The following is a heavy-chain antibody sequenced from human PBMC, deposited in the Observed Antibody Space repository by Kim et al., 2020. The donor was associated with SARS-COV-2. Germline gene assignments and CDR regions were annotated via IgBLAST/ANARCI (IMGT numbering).Heavy chain of an antibody. CDR3: AKDIDMLGYCSGGSCYSHAFDI. CDR1: GFTFDDYT. V-gene: IGHV3-43*01. Sequence: GGSLRLSCAASGFTFDDYTMHWVRQAPGKGLEWVSLISWDGGSTYYADSVKGRFTISRDNSKNSLYLQMNSLRTEDTALYYCAKDIDMLGYCSGGSCYSHAFDIWGQGTMVTVSS. D-gene: IGHD2-15*01. CDR2: ISWDGGST. J-gene: IGHJ3*02.